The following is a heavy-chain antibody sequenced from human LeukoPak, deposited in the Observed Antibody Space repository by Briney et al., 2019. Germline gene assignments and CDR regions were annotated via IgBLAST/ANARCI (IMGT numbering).Heavy chain of an antibody. Sequence: GASVKVSCKASGYTFTGYFMHWVGQPPGQGLEWMGWINPNSGGTNYAQKFQGRVTMTRDTSISTAYMELSRLRSDDTAVYYCATLNTIFGVAPPMDVWGKGTTVTVSS. CDR2: INPNSGGT. J-gene: IGHJ6*03. V-gene: IGHV1-2*02. CDR3: ATLNTIFGVAPPMDV. CDR1: GYTFTGYF. D-gene: IGHD3-3*01.